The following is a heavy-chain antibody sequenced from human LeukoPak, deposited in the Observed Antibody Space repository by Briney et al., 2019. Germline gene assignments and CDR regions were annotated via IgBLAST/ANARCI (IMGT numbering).Heavy chain of an antibody. D-gene: IGHD3-10*01. CDR3: AKDAILLWFGELIHFDY. J-gene: IGHJ4*02. V-gene: IGHV3-23*01. Sequence: GGSLRLSCAASGFTFSSYAMSRVRQAPGKGLEWVSAISGSGGSTYYADSVKGRFTISRDNSKNTLYLQMNSLRAEDTAVYYCAKDAILLWFGELIHFDYWGQGTLVTVSS. CDR2: ISGSGGST. CDR1: GFTFSSYA.